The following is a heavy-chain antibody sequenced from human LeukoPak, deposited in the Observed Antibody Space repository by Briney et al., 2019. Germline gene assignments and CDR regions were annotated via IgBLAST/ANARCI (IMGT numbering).Heavy chain of an antibody. D-gene: IGHD3-10*01. V-gene: IGHV3-23*01. CDR2: TSDSGGKT. Sequence: PGGSLRLSCAASGFTFSTYAMSWVRQAPGKGLEGVSGTSDSGGKTDYVDSVKGRFTVSRDNSKNTVYLQMNSLRAEDTAVYYCAARAGGFRHFDYWGQGTLVTVSS. CDR3: AARAGGFRHFDY. CDR1: GFTFSTYA. J-gene: IGHJ4*02.